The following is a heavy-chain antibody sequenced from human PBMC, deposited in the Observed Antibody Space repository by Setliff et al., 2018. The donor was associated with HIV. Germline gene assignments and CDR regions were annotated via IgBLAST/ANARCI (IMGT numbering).Heavy chain of an antibody. D-gene: IGHD3-10*01. V-gene: IGHV1-18*01. Sequence: ASVKVSCKASGYTFTSYGISWVRQAPGQGLEWMGWISAYNGNTNYAQKLQGRVTMTTDTSTSTAYMELRSLRSEDTAVYYCARTSTMVRGVIMDYYYYMDVWGKGSTVTVSS. CDR1: GYTFTSYG. CDR3: ARTSTMVRGVIMDYYYYMDV. J-gene: IGHJ6*03. CDR2: ISAYNGNT.